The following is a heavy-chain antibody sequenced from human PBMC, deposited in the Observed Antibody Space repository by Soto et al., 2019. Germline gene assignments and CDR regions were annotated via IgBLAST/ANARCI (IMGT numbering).Heavy chain of an antibody. CDR3: AREWIGVDTARVGYYYYGMDV. J-gene: IGHJ6*02. Sequence: TSETLSLTCTVSGGSISSYYWSWIRQPAGKGLEWIGRIYTSGSTNYNPSLKSRVTMSVDTSKNQFSLKLSSVTAADTAVYYCAREWIGVDTARVGYYYYGMDVWGQGTTVTVSS. CDR2: IYTSGST. CDR1: GGSISSYY. D-gene: IGHD5-18*01. V-gene: IGHV4-4*07.